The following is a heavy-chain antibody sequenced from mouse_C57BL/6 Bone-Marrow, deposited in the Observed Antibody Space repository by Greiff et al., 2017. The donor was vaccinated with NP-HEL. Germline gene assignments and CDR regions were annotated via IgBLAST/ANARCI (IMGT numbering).Heavy chain of an antibody. V-gene: IGHV1-18*01. J-gene: IGHJ3*01. D-gene: IGHD1-1*01. CDR3: ARRGNYNGSSWFAY. CDR1: GYTFTDYN. Sequence: DVQLQESGPELVKPGASVKIPCKASGYTFTDYNMDWVKQSHGKSLEWIGDINPNNGGTIYNQKFKGKATLTVDKSSSTAYMELRSLTSEDTAVYYCARRGNYNGSSWFAYWGQGTLVTVSA. CDR2: INPNNGGT.